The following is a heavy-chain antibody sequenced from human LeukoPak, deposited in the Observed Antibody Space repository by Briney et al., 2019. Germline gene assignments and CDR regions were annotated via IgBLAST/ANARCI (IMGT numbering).Heavy chain of an antibody. D-gene: IGHD2-2*01. CDR1: GGSISSYY. CDR3: ARGPSPAASVNWFDP. J-gene: IGHJ5*02. V-gene: IGHV4-59*08. Sequence: SETLSLTCTVSGGSISSYYWSWIRQPPGKGLEWIGYIYYSGSTNYNPSLKSRVTISVDTSKNQFSLKLSSVTAADTAVYYCARGPSPAASVNWFDPWGQGTLVTVSS. CDR2: IYYSGST.